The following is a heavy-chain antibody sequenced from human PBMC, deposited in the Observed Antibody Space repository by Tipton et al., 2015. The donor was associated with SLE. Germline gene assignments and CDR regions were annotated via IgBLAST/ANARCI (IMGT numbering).Heavy chain of an antibody. CDR2: VYYSGST. Sequence: GLVKPSETLSLTCTVSGGSVRSGSYYWSWIRQPPGKGLEWIGYVYYSGSTNYNPSLKSRVTISVDTSKNHFSLKLSSVTAADTAVYYCARETRAVADGTYYMDVWGIGTTVTVSS. CDR3: ARETRAVADGTYYMDV. V-gene: IGHV4-61*03. J-gene: IGHJ6*03. CDR1: GGSVRSGSYY. D-gene: IGHD6-19*01.